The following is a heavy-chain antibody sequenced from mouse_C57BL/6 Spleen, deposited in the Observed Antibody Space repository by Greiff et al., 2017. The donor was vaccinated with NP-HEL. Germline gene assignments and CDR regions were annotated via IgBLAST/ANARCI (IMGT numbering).Heavy chain of an antibody. CDR3: VRLSSHWYFDV. Sequence: EVQGVESGGGLVQPKGSLKLSCAASGFSFNTYAMNWVRQAPGKGVEWVARIRSKSNNYATYYADSVKDRFTISRDDSESMLYLQMNNLKTEDTAMYYCVRLSSHWYFDVWGTGTTVTVSS. J-gene: IGHJ1*03. CDR1: GFSFNTYA. D-gene: IGHD1-1*01. V-gene: IGHV10-1*01. CDR2: IRSKSNNYAT.